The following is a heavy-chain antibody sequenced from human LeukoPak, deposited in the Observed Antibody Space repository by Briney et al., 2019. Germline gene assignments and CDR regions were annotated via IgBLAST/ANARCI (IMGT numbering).Heavy chain of an antibody. CDR3: ARLLGIPPGGPLYYFDY. Sequence: SWVRQPPGKSPEWIGYIYYSGSTYYNPSLKSRVTISVDTSKNQFSLKLSSVTAADTAVYYCARLLGIPPGGPLYYFDYWGQGTLVTVSS. CDR2: IYYSGST. J-gene: IGHJ4*02. V-gene: IGHV4-30-4*08. D-gene: IGHD7-27*01.